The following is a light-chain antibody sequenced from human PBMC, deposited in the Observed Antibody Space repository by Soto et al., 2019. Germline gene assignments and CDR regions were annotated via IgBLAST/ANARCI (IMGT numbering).Light chain of an antibody. CDR1: QSISSW. CDR3: QQTYRSPIT. J-gene: IGKJ5*01. Sequence: GDRVTITCRASQSISSWLAWYQQKPGKAPKLLIYDASSLESGVPSRFSGSGSGTEFTLTITNLQPEDFALYYCQQTYRSPITFGQGTRLEIK. V-gene: IGKV1-5*01. CDR2: DAS.